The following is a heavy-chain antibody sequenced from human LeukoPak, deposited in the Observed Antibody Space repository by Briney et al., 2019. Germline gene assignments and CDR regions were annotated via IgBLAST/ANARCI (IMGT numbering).Heavy chain of an antibody. D-gene: IGHD1-14*01. V-gene: IGHV3-53*01. CDR3: ARGPGDYFDF. CDR2: VYSGGST. CDR1: GFTVRSNY. Sequence: GGSLRLSCAASGFTVRSNYMSWVRQAPPKGLELVSVVYSGGSTYYADSVKGRFTISRDNSKNTLFLQMNGLRAEDTAVYYCARGPGDYFDFWGQGTLVTVSS. J-gene: IGHJ4*02.